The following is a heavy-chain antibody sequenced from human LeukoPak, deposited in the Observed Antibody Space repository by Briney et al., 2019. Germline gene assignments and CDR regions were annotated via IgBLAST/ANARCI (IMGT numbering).Heavy chain of an antibody. CDR1: GFTFSSYS. Sequence: PGGSLRLSCAASGFTFSSYSMNWVRQAPGKGLEWVSSISSSSSYIYYADSVKGRFTISRDNAKNSLYLQMSSLRAEDTAVYYCARDSYCSSTSCYPYAFDIWGQGTMVTVSS. CDR3: ARDSYCSSTSCYPYAFDI. V-gene: IGHV3-21*01. J-gene: IGHJ3*02. CDR2: ISSSSSYI. D-gene: IGHD2-2*01.